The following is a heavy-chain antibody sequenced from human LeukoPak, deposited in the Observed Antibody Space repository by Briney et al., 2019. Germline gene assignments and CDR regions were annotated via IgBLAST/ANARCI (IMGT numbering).Heavy chain of an antibody. CDR2: INSDGRST. Sequence: GGSLGLSCAASGFTFSGYWMHWVRQAPEKGLVWVSRINSDGRSTSYADSVKGRFTISRDNAKNSLYLQMNSLRAEDTAVYYCVRGYCSGGSCYARAFDIWGQGTMVTVSS. CDR3: VRGYCSGGSCYARAFDI. CDR1: GFTFSGYW. V-gene: IGHV3-74*01. J-gene: IGHJ3*02. D-gene: IGHD2-15*01.